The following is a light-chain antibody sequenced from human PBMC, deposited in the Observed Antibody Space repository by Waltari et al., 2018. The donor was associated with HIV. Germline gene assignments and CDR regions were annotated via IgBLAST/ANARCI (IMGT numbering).Light chain of an antibody. J-gene: IGLJ2*01. CDR1: SSDIGAYDY. Sequence: HSALTQPRSVSGSPGQSVTLSCTGTSSDIGAYDYVSWFQKFQGRAPKLLIFDVNKRPSGVPDRFSGFKSGDTASLTISGLQPDDESDYFCSSYGGVASYLIFGGGTTLTVL. V-gene: IGLV2-11*01. CDR3: SSYGGVASYLI. CDR2: DVN.